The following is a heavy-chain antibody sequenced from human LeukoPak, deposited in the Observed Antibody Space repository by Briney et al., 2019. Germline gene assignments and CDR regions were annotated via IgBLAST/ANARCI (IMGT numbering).Heavy chain of an antibody. CDR3: ARGTEGDGYNLDY. D-gene: IGHD5-24*01. CDR2: INHRGGT. CDR1: GGSFSGYY. J-gene: IGHJ4*02. Sequence: SETLSLTCAVYGGSFSGYYWGWIRQPPGKGLEWIGEINHRGGTNYNPSLKSRVTMSVDTSTNQFSLKLISVTAADTAVYYCARGTEGDGYNLDYWGQGTLVTVSS. V-gene: IGHV4-34*01.